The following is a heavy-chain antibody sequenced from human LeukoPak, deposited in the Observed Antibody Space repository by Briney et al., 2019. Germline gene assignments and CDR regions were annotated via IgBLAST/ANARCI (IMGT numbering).Heavy chain of an antibody. Sequence: GASVKVSCKAPGYTFTSYYMHWVRQAPGQGLEWMGIINPSGGSTSYAQKFQGRVTMTRDMSTSTVYMELSSLRSEDTAVYYCARAYYGDYGLGAFDIWGQGTMVTVSS. CDR2: INPSGGST. V-gene: IGHV1-46*01. J-gene: IGHJ3*02. D-gene: IGHD4-17*01. CDR3: ARAYYGDYGLGAFDI. CDR1: GYTFTSYY.